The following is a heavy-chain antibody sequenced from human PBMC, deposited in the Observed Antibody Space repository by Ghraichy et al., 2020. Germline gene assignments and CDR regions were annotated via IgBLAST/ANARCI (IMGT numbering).Heavy chain of an antibody. CDR3: ARDSKGWSSHSFDI. D-gene: IGHD6-19*01. Sequence: GGSLRLSCAASGFTVSSNYMSWVRQAPGKGLEWVSVIYSGGSTYYADSVKGRFTISRDNSKNTLYLQMNSLRAEDTAVYYCARDSKGWSSHSFDIWGQGTMVTVSS. V-gene: IGHV3-53*01. CDR1: GFTVSSNY. J-gene: IGHJ3*02. CDR2: IYSGGST.